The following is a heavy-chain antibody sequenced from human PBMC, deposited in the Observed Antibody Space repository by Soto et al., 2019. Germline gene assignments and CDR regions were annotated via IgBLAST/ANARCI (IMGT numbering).Heavy chain of an antibody. CDR3: ASFSGGAGTPSRLFAH. V-gene: IGHV1-69*01. D-gene: IGHD6-13*01. CDR2: IIPIFGTA. CDR1: GGTFSSYA. Sequence: QVQLVQSGAEVKKPWSSLKVSCKASGGTFSSYAISWVRQAPGQVLDWMGGIIPIFGTANYAQKFQVRGTITADESTSTEDMALSSLRSEYTPVYYCASFSGGAGTPSRLFAHGGQGTLVTVSS. J-gene: IGHJ4*02.